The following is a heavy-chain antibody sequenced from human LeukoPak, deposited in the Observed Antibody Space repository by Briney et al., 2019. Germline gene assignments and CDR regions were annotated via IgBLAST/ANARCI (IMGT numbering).Heavy chain of an antibody. CDR2: IWDDGSNK. CDR3: ARAGPWALDI. Sequence: GRSLRLSCAASGFTFSNFGFHWVRQAPGKGLEWVTVIWDDGSNKYYADSVKGRFTISRDNSKNTLYLQMNSLRAEDTAVYYCARAGPWALDIWGQGTMVTVSS. CDR1: GFTFSNFG. J-gene: IGHJ3*02. V-gene: IGHV3-33*01.